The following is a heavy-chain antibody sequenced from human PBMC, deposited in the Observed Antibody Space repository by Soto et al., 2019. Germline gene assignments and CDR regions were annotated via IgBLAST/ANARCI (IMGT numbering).Heavy chain of an antibody. CDR2: ISYDGSNK. CDR3: ARGANSGSYLGYGMDV. CDR1: GFTFSSYA. D-gene: IGHD1-26*01. Sequence: SGGGVVQPGRSLRLSCAASGFTFSSYAMHWVRQAPGKGLEWVAVISYDGSNKYYADSVKGRFTISRDNSKNTLDLQMNSLRAEDTAVYYCARGANSGSYLGYGMDVWGQGTTVTVSS. J-gene: IGHJ6*02. V-gene: IGHV3-30-3*01.